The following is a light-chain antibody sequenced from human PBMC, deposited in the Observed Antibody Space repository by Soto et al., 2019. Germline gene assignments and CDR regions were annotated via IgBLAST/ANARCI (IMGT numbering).Light chain of an antibody. V-gene: IGKV1-39*01. Sequence: DIQLTQSPSSLSASVGDRITITCRSSQSISRDLNWYQQRPGTAPKVLIFGANSLQSGVPSRFSGSGSGTECTLTISSLQPEDFATYYCQQNYGTPGTFGQGTKVDVK. CDR2: GAN. CDR3: QQNYGTPGT. J-gene: IGKJ1*01. CDR1: QSISRD.